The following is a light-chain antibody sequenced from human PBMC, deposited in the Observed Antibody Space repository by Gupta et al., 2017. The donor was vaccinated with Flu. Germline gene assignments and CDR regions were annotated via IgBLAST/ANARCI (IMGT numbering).Light chain of an antibody. CDR3: RQKFSRPWT. V-gene: IGKV1-39*01. J-gene: IGKJ1*01. CDR1: QHIKKY. CDR2: GAA. Sequence: PSSPSASVGDRVTITCRATQHIKKYLYSYRQSTGEAPSLLIYGAATVLSTVPSTIFSSSFSTDFTLTIISRLTHDYATYYCRQKFSRPWTFGQGTKVEIK.